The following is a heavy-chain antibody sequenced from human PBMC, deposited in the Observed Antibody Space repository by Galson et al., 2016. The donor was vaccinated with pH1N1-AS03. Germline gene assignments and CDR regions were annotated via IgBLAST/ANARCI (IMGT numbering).Heavy chain of an antibody. CDR3: AREPWGSTQGEY. CDR1: GFTSNNNY. D-gene: IGHD3-16*01. J-gene: IGHJ4*02. CDR2: IYGGGDT. Sequence: SLRLACAAAGFTSNNNYMSWVRQAPGKGREGVSAIYGGGDTFYADSVNGRFTISRDNSKNTVYLQMKSLRVEDTAVYYCAREPWGSTQGEYWGQGTLVSVSS. V-gene: IGHV3-53*01.